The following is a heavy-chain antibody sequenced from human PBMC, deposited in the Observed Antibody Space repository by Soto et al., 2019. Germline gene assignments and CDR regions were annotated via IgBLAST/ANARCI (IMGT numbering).Heavy chain of an antibody. CDR1: GFTFSSYG. CDR3: EREGMTIDAFDI. CDR2: IWYDGSNK. Sequence: GGSLRLSCAASGFTFSSYGMHWVRQAPGKGLEWVAVIWYDGSNKYYADSVKGRFTISRDNPKNTLYLQMNSLRAEDTAVYYCEREGMTIDAFDILGKGTMVTVSS. J-gene: IGHJ3*02. D-gene: IGHD4-17*01. V-gene: IGHV3-33*01.